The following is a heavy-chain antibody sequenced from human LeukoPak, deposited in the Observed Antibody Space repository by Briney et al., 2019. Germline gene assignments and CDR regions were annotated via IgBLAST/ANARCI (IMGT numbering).Heavy chain of an antibody. CDR1: GGTFSSYA. CDR3: ASRGDRVGATDAFDI. Sequence: SVKVSCKASGGTFSSYAISWVRQAPGQGLEWMERIIPILGIANYAQKFQGRVTITADKSTSTAYMELSSLRSEDTAVYYCASRGDRVGATDAFDIWGQGTMVTVSS. J-gene: IGHJ3*02. CDR2: IIPILGIA. D-gene: IGHD1-26*01. V-gene: IGHV1-69*04.